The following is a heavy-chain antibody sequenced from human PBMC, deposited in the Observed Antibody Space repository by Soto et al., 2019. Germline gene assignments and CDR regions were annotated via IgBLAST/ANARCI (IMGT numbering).Heavy chain of an antibody. CDR1: GYTFTSYY. CDR3: ARVGFWYNWNVTPLRWFDP. Sequence: ASVKVSCKASGYTFTSYYMHWVRQAPGQGLEWMGIINPSDGSTSYAQKFLGRVTMTTDTSTSTAYMELRSLRSDDTAVYYCARVGFWYNWNVTPLRWFDPWGQGTLVTVSS. V-gene: IGHV1-46*01. CDR2: INPSDGST. D-gene: IGHD1-1*01. J-gene: IGHJ5*02.